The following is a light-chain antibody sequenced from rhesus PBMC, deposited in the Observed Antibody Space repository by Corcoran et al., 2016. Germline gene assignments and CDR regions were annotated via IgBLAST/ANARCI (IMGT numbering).Light chain of an antibody. J-gene: IGKJ3*01. V-gene: IGKV1-28*02. CDR3: QQYKNYPRT. CDR1: QGISTY. CDR2: AAT. Sequence: DIQMTQSPSSLSASVGDTVPITCRASQGISTYLNWFQQKPRKAPKLLIFAATTLQSGVPSRFSGSRSGTYFTLTLSSLQPEDFATYYCQQYKNYPRTFGPGTKLDIK.